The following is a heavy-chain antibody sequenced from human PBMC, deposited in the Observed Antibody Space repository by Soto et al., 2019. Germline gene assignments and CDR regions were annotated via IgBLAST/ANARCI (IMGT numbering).Heavy chain of an antibody. J-gene: IGHJ6*01. Sequence: GGSLRRSCTASGFTCNHYAMGWVRQAPGKGLEWVSAVSGRGGSTKYADSVKGRFIISRDNSNSTLYLQMDSLRGEDTAVYYCAKDSTVTTSLYFYYYGFDVWGQGTTVTVSS. CDR2: VSGRGGST. CDR3: AKDSTVTTSLYFYYYGFDV. CDR1: GFTCNHYA. D-gene: IGHD4-17*01. V-gene: IGHV3-23*01.